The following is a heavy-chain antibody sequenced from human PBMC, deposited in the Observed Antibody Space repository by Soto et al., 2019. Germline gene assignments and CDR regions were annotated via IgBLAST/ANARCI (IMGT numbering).Heavy chain of an antibody. J-gene: IGHJ6*03. CDR2: ISFSSSTI. CDR3: ASTPGTIGTTNYYHYYMDV. V-gene: IGHV3-48*01. Sequence: GGSLRLSCAASAASGFTFSTYSMNWVRQAPGKGLEWVSYISFSSSTIYYVDSVKGRFTISRDNAKNSLYLQMDSLRAEDTAVYYCASTPGTIGTTNYYHYYMDVWGQGTTVTVSS. CDR1: AASGFTFSTYS. D-gene: IGHD1-7*01.